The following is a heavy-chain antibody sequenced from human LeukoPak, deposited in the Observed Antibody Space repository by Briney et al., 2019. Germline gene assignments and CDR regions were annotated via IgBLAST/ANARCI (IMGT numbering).Heavy chain of an antibody. Sequence: GGSLRLSCAASGFTFSTYWMSWVRQAPGKGLEWVANIKQDGSEEDYVDSVKGRFTVSRDNAKNSLYLQMSSLRAEDTAVYYCATTHISHAILSGYFDYWGQGTLVTVSS. D-gene: IGHD3-9*01. CDR3: ATTHISHAILSGYFDY. CDR1: GFTFSTYW. J-gene: IGHJ4*02. V-gene: IGHV3-7*01. CDR2: IKQDGSEE.